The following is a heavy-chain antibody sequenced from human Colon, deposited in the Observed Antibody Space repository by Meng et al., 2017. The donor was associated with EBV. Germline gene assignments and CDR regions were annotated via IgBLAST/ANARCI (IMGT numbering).Heavy chain of an antibody. CDR3: ARVTGKIYYDGSGYPEAFDY. CDR1: GDSISSTDYY. CDR2: IYYSGSR. Sequence: GPPPESGPGLLKPSQTLSLTCTVSGDSISSTDYYWSWVRQPPGKGLEWTGYIYYSGSRYYNPSLKSRVTISVDTSKNQFSLKLSSVTAADTAVYYCARVTGKIYYDGSGYPEAFDYWGQGTLVTASS. J-gene: IGHJ4*02. D-gene: IGHD3-22*01. V-gene: IGHV4-30-4*01.